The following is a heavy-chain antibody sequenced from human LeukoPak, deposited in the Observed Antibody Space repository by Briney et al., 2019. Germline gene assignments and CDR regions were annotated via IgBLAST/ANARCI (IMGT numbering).Heavy chain of an antibody. J-gene: IGHJ6*02. Sequence: ASVKVSCKTSGYTFVKFGMSWVRQAPGQGLECVGWISPYNGDTYYAQKFQGRVTLTTDTSTSTFYIEMRSLRSDDTAIYYCAREHDTKVPYYCGMDVWGQGTTVTVSS. CDR1: GYTFVKFG. CDR3: AREHDTKVPYYCGMDV. CDR2: ISPYNGDT. V-gene: IGHV1-18*01. D-gene: IGHD3-10*01.